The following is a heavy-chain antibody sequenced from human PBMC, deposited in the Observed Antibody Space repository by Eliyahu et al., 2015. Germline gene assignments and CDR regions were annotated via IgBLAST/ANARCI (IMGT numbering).Heavy chain of an antibody. CDR3: ATVSPRTSNSLLWNAFDV. Sequence: QVQLVQSRAEVKKPGSSVKVSCKASGDXFISXTYSWLRQAPGQGPEWLGGIIPNMNLENXEDNLEGRVTITADESTGTVHMELRGLKFDDTAVYYCATVSPRTSNSLLWNAFDVWGQGTVVTVSS. D-gene: IGHD2-2*01. CDR1: GDXFISXT. CDR2: IIPNMNLE. V-gene: IGHV1-69*01. J-gene: IGHJ3*01.